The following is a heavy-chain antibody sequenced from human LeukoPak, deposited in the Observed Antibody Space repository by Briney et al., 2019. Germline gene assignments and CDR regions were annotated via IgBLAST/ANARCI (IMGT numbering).Heavy chain of an antibody. CDR3: ARGDRRGYSYGYPGY. J-gene: IGHJ4*02. Sequence: GGSLRLSCAASGFTFSSYWMSWVRQAPGKGLEWVAVIWYDGSNKYYAGSVKGRFTISRDNSKNTLYLQMNSLRAEATAVSYCARGDRRGYSYGYPGYWGQGTLVTVSS. CDR1: GFTFSSYW. V-gene: IGHV3-33*08. CDR2: IWYDGSNK. D-gene: IGHD5-18*01.